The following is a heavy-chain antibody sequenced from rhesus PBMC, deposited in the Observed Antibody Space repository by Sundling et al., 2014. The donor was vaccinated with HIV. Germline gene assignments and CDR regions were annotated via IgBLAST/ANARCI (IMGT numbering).Heavy chain of an antibody. D-gene: IGHD4-29*01. CDR1: GFIFSSYG. CDR2: ISSDSSSI. Sequence: EVQLVESGGDLVQPGGSLRVSCAASGFIFSSYGMSWVRQAPGKGLEWVASISSDSSSIYYADSVKGRFSISRDNAKNSLSLQMNSLRAEDTAVYYCTRDGLTVGAEYFAFWGQGALVTVSS. CDR3: TRDGLTVGAEYFAF. V-gene: IGHV3-136*01. J-gene: IGHJ1*01.